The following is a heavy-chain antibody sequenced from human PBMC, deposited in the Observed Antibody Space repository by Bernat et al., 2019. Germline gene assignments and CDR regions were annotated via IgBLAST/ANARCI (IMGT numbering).Heavy chain of an antibody. V-gene: IGHV3-48*01. CDR2: ISSSSSTI. Sequence: EVQLVESGGGLVQPGGSLRLSCAASGFTFSSYSMNWVRQAPGKGLEWVSYISSSSSTIYYADSVKGRFTISRDNAKNSLYLQMNSLRVEDTAVYYCARDSAIVGATSWAFDIWGQGTMVTVSS. J-gene: IGHJ3*02. D-gene: IGHD1-26*01. CDR3: ARDSAIVGATSWAFDI. CDR1: GFTFSSYS.